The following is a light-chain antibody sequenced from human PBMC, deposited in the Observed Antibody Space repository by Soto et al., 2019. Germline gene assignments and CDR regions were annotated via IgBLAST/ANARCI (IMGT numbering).Light chain of an antibody. CDR3: QQRSNWPIT. V-gene: IGKV3D-20*02. CDR2: GAS. Sequence: EIVLTQSPGTLSLSPGERATLSCGASQSVRSNFLAWYQQKPGQAPRLLIYGASSRATGIPDRFSGSGSGTDFALTISRLEPEDFAVYYCQQRSNWPITFGQGTRLEIK. J-gene: IGKJ5*01. CDR1: QSVRSNF.